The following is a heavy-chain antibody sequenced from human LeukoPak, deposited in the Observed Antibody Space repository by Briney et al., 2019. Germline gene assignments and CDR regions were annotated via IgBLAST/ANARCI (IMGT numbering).Heavy chain of an antibody. CDR2: ISGSGGST. D-gene: IGHD3-9*01. Sequence: GGSLRLSCAASGFTFSTYAMSWVRQAPGKGLEWVSAISGSGGSTYYADSVKGRFTISRDNSKNTLYLQMNSLRAEDTAVYYCARDTPPSYDILTGTDAFDIWGQGTMVTVSS. CDR3: ARDTPPSYDILTGTDAFDI. CDR1: GFTFSTYA. V-gene: IGHV3-23*01. J-gene: IGHJ3*02.